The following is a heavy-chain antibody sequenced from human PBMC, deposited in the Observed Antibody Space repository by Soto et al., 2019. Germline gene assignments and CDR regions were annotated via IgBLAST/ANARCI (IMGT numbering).Heavy chain of an antibody. CDR2: INPDSGGT. J-gene: IGHJ3*02. CDR3: AREGSYGYTPRRRCAFDI. CDR1: GYTFTGYY. V-gene: IGHV1-2*02. D-gene: IGHD2-2*02. Sequence: ASVKGSCKASGYTFTGYYMHWVRQAPGQGLEWMGWINPDSGGTNYTQKFQGRVTMTRDTSISTAYMELSRLRSDDTAVYYCAREGSYGYTPRRRCAFDIWGQGTMVTVSS.